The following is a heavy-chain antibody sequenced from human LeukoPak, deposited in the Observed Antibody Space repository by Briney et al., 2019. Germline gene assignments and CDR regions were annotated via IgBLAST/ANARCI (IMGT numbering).Heavy chain of an antibody. D-gene: IGHD3-16*01. CDR1: GFTLSDSW. V-gene: IGHV3-7*01. Sequence: GGSLRLSCAASGFTLSDSWMSRVRQAPGKGLEWVANMNQDGSEKDYVDSVKGRFTISRDNARKSLYLQMSSLRAEDTAVYYCATYTHWVAGDVWGQGTTVTVSS. CDR3: ATYTHWVAGDV. J-gene: IGHJ6*02. CDR2: MNQDGSEK.